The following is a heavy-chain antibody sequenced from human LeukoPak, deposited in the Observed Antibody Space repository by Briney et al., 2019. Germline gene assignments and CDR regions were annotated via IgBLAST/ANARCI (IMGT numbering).Heavy chain of an antibody. CDR2: ISGSGGST. CDR3: AKDLSTNDFWSGYYYFDY. Sequence: GGSLRLSCAASGFTFSRYAMSWVRQAPGKGLEWVSAISGSGGSTYYADSVKGRFTISRDNSKNTLYLQMNSLRAEDTAVYYCAKDLSTNDFWSGYYYFDYWGQGTLVTVSS. CDR1: GFTFSRYA. D-gene: IGHD3-3*01. V-gene: IGHV3-23*01. J-gene: IGHJ4*02.